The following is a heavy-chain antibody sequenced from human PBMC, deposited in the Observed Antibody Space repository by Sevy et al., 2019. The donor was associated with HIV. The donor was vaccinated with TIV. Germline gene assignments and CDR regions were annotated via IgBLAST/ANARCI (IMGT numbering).Heavy chain of an antibody. CDR2: ISSSSSTI. D-gene: IGHD6-13*01. Sequence: GGSLRLSCAASGFTFSSCTMNWVRQAPGKGLEWVSYISSSSSTIYYADSVKGRFTISRDNAKNSLYLQMNSLRDEDTAVYYCAREKVAAAGLGGFDYWGQGTLVTVSS. J-gene: IGHJ4*02. CDR1: GFTFSSCT. V-gene: IGHV3-48*02. CDR3: AREKVAAAGLGGFDY.